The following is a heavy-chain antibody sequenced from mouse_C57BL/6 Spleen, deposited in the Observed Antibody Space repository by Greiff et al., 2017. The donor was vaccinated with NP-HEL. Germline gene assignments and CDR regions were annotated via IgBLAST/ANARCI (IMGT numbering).Heavy chain of an antibody. CDR1: GYTFTSYW. J-gene: IGHJ1*03. CDR2: IDPNSGGT. D-gene: IGHD2-5*01. V-gene: IGHV1-72*01. CDR3: ARGGIGSNYVRYFDV. Sequence: QVQLQQPGAELVKPGASVKLSCKASGYTFTSYWMHWVKQRPGRGLEWIGRIDPNSGGTKYNEKFKSKATLTVDKPSSTAYMQLSSLTSEDSAVYYGARGGIGSNYVRYFDVWGTGTTVTVSS.